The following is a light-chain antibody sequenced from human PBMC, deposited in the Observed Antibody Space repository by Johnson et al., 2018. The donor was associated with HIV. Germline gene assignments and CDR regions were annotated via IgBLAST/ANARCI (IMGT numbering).Light chain of an antibody. CDR3: GAWDSSLSAYV. CDR1: SSNIGNNY. V-gene: IGLV1-51*01. CDR2: DNN. Sequence: QSVLTQPPSVSAAPGQKVTISCSGSSSNIGNNYVSWYQQLPGTAPKLLIYDNNKRPSGISDRFYGSKSGTSATLGITGLQTGDEADYYCGAWDSSLSAYVFGTGTKVTVL. J-gene: IGLJ1*01.